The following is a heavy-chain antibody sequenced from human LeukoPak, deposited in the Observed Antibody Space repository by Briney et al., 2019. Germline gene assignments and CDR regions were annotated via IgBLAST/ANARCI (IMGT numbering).Heavy chain of an antibody. CDR1: GFTFSSYA. J-gene: IGHJ3*02. Sequence: GGSLRLSCAASGFTFSSYAMSWVRQAPGKGLEWVSAISGSGGSTYYADSVKGRFTISRDNSKNTLYLQMNSLRAEDTAVYYCAKDYGGRVVAVAARINAFDIWGQGTMVTVSS. V-gene: IGHV3-23*01. CDR2: ISGSGGST. CDR3: AKDYGGRVVAVAARINAFDI. D-gene: IGHD2-15*01.